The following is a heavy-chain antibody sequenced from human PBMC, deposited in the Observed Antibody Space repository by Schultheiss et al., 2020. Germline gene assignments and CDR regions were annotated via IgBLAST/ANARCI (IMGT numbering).Heavy chain of an antibody. J-gene: IGHJ4*02. CDR1: GFTFSSYA. D-gene: IGHD3-9*01. Sequence: GGSLRLSCAASGFTFSSYAMHWVRQAPGKGLEWVAVISYDGSNKYYADSVKGRFTISRDNSKNTLYLQMNSLRAEDTAVYYCAKTMGLRYFDWLQTSFDYWGQGTLVTVSS. CDR2: ISYDGSNK. CDR3: AKTMGLRYFDWLQTSFDY. V-gene: IGHV3-30-3*02.